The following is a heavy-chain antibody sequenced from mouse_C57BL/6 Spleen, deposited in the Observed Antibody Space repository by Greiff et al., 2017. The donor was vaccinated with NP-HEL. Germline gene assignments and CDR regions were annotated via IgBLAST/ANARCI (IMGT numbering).Heavy chain of an antibody. CDR1: GFTFSSYG. CDR2: ISSGGSYT. V-gene: IGHV5-6*01. J-gene: IGHJ4*01. Sequence: EVKLVESGGDLVKPGGSLKLSCAASGFTFSSYGMSWVRQTPDKRLEWVATISSGGSYTYYPDSVKGRFTISRDNAKNTLYLQMSSLKSEDTAMYYCARHQPYSNYAAMDYWGQGTSVTVSS. D-gene: IGHD2-5*01. CDR3: ARHQPYSNYAAMDY.